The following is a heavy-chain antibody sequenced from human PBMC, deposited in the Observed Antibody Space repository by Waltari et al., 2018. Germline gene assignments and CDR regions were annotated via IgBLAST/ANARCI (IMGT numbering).Heavy chain of an antibody. V-gene: IGHV1-46*01. CDR2: INPNGGST. Sequence: QVQLVQSGAEVKKPGASVKVTCKASGYTLASYYLHLVRQAPGQGLEWVGRINPNGGSTYYAQNVQGRINVTSDTSTNTVYMELGSLRSEDTAVYYCARGGEANWGSRPGADYWGQGTLVTVSS. CDR1: GYTLASYY. J-gene: IGHJ4*02. D-gene: IGHD3-16*01. CDR3: ARGGEANWGSRPGADY.